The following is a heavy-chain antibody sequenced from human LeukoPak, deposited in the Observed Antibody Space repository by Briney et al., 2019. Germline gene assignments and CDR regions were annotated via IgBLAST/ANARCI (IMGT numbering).Heavy chain of an antibody. J-gene: IGHJ4*02. Sequence: GGSLRLSCAASGFTFSSYGMHWVRQAPGKGPEWVAFIRYDGSNKYYADSVKGRFTISRDNSKNTLYLQMNSLRAEDTAVYYCAKQEGSSWSDFDYWGQGTLVTVSS. CDR2: IRYDGSNK. CDR3: AKQEGSSWSDFDY. D-gene: IGHD6-13*01. V-gene: IGHV3-30*02. CDR1: GFTFSSYG.